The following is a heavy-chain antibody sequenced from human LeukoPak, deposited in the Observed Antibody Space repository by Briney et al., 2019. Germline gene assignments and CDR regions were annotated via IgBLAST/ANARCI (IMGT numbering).Heavy chain of an antibody. CDR3: ARDQSSPLDYYYYGMDV. J-gene: IGHJ6*02. CDR2: ISSSGSTI. CDR1: GFTFSDYY. V-gene: IGHV3-11*01. Sequence: GGSLRLSCAAPGFTFSDYYMSWIRQAPGKGLEWVSYISSSGSTIYYADSVKGRFTISRDNAKNSLYLQMNSLRAEDTAVYYCARDQSSPLDYYYYGMDVWGQGTTVTVSS.